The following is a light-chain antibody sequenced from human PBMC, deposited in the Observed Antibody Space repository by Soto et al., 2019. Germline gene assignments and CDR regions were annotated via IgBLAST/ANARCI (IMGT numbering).Light chain of an antibody. V-gene: IGKV1-39*01. Sequence: DIQMTQSPSSLYASVGDRVTITCRASQSISSYLNWYQQKPGKAPKLLIYAASSLQSGVPSRFSGSGSGTDFTLTISSLQPEDFATYYCQQSYSTPLTFGGGNKVELK. J-gene: IGKJ4*01. CDR1: QSISSY. CDR2: AAS. CDR3: QQSYSTPLT.